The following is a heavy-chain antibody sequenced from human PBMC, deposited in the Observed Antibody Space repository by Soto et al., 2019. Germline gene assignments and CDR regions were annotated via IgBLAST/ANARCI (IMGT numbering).Heavy chain of an antibody. CDR1: GFSFNSNE. J-gene: IGHJ3*02. D-gene: IGHD1-26*01. Sequence: EVQLVESGGGLVQPGGSLRLSCAASGFSFNSNEMNWVRQSPGKGLEFVSYIDTRGTTITYAESVKGRFAISRDNAKKSLFLQMNSLRAEDTAVYYCARGVGSSGKYYALDIWGQGTMVTVSS. CDR3: ARGVGSSGKYYALDI. V-gene: IGHV3-48*03. CDR2: IDTRGTTI.